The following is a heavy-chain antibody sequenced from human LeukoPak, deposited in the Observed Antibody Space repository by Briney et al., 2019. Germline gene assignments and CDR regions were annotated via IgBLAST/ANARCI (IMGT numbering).Heavy chain of an antibody. V-gene: IGHV3-30*04. CDR2: ISDDGSNK. CDR1: GFTFSSYA. J-gene: IGHJ3*02. D-gene: IGHD4-17*01. CDR3: AKGFNGDYRWDDAFDI. Sequence: GGSLRLSCSASGFTFSSYAMHWVRQAPGKGLEWVAIISDDGSNKYYADSVKGRFTISRDNSKNTLYLQMNSLRPEDTAVYYCAKGFNGDYRWDDAFDIWGQGTMVTVSS.